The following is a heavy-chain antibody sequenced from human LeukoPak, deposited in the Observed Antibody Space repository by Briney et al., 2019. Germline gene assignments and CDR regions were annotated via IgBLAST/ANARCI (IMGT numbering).Heavy chain of an antibody. CDR3: AGDRTGGNDY. Sequence: GASVKVSCKASGYIFTGYYMHWVRQAPGQGLEWMGWINPNSGDTNYAQKFQGRVTMTRDTSISTAYMELSRLRSDDTAVYYCAGDRTGGNDYWGQGTLVAVSS. CDR2: INPNSGDT. V-gene: IGHV1-2*02. CDR1: GYIFTGYY. J-gene: IGHJ4*02. D-gene: IGHD7-27*01.